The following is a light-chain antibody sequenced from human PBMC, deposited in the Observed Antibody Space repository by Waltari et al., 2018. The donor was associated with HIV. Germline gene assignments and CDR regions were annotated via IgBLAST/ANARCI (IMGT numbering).Light chain of an antibody. CDR3: SSYTSDYTYV. Sequence: QSALTRPASVSGSPGQSIPISCTGTSIDVGGYNYVSWYQHHPGKAPKLLIYEVSNRPSGVSNRFSGSKSDNTASLTISGLQAEDEADYYCSSYTSDYTYVFGSGTEVTVL. J-gene: IGLJ1*01. V-gene: IGLV2-14*01. CDR1: SIDVGGYNY. CDR2: EVS.